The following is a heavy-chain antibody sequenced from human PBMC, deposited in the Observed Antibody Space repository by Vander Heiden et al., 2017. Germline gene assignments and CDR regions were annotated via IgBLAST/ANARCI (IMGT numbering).Heavy chain of an antibody. CDR1: GGSISSYY. CDR3: ARCEGGNKGCGFDY. D-gene: IGHD2-15*01. V-gene: IGHV4-59*01. Sequence: QVQLQESGPGLVKPSETLSLTCTVSGGSISSYYWRWIRQPPGKGLEWIGYMYYGGSTNYNPSLKSRVTISVDTSKNQFSLKLSSVTAADTAVYYCARCEGGNKGCGFDYWGQGSLVTVSS. J-gene: IGHJ4*02. CDR2: MYYGGST.